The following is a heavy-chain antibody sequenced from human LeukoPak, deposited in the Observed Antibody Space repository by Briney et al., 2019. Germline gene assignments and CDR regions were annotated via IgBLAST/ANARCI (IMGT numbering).Heavy chain of an antibody. J-gene: IGHJ4*02. Sequence: ETLSLTCTVSGGSISSYYWSWIRQPPGKGLEWIGYIYYSGSTNYNPSLKSRVTISVDTSKNQFSLKLSSVTAADTAVYYCARGRGGYDIFDYWGQGTLVTVSS. V-gene: IGHV4-59*01. CDR3: ARGRGGYDIFDY. D-gene: IGHD5-12*01. CDR1: GGSISSYY. CDR2: IYYSGST.